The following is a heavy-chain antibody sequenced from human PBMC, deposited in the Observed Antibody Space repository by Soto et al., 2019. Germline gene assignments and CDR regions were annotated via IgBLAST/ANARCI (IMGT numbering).Heavy chain of an antibody. CDR1: GGSTSSYY. CDR3: ARRAVALPDIREDNWFAP. V-gene: IGHV4-59*01. CDR2: IYYSGST. Sequence: SQPLSLTCTVAGGSTSSYYWNWIRQTPGKGLEWIGHIYYSGSTKYNPSLESRVTISVDTSKNQFSLKVSSVTAADTAVYFCARRAVALPDIREDNWFAPWGQGTLVTVLL. J-gene: IGHJ5*02. D-gene: IGHD2-21*02.